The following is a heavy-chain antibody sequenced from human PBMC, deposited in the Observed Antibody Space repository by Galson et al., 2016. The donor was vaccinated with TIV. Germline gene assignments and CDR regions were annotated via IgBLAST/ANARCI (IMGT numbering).Heavy chain of an antibody. V-gene: IGHV5-51*03. D-gene: IGHD3-16*01. CDR2: MNPGDSET. Sequence: QSGAEVKKPGESLTISCKASGYMFSAHWFGWVRQMPGKGPEWIGIMNPGDSETRYSPSFEGQVTISADNSISTAYLQWHSLKASDTAVYYCAKGKEYYEFWGQGTLVTVSS. CDR3: AKGKEYYEF. CDR1: GYMFSAHW. J-gene: IGHJ4*02.